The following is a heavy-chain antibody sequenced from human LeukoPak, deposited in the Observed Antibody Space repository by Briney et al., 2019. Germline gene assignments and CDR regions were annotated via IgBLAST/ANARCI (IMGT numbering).Heavy chain of an antibody. J-gene: IGHJ4*02. D-gene: IGHD4-17*01. Sequence: GGSLRLSCAASGFTFGSYWMSWVRQAPGKGLEWVANIKEDGSEKYYVDSVKGRFTVSRDNAKNSVDLQMNSLRAEDTAVYYCARGGRTTVYWGQGTLVTVSS. CDR1: GFTFGSYW. CDR2: IKEDGSEK. V-gene: IGHV3-7*01. CDR3: ARGGRTTVY.